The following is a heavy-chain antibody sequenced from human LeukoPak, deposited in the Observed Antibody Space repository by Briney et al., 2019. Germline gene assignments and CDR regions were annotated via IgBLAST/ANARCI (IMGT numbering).Heavy chain of an antibody. D-gene: IGHD2-2*01. J-gene: IGHJ4*02. Sequence: GGSLRLSCAASGFTFSSYNMNWVRQAPGKGLEWVSGISSSGGGTYYADSVKGRFTISRDNSKNTLYLQMNSLRAEDTAVYYCAKEERPIVVIAAAIIDYWGQGTLVTVSS. V-gene: IGHV3-23*01. CDR2: ISSSGGGT. CDR3: AKEERPIVVIAAAIIDY. CDR1: GFTFSSYN.